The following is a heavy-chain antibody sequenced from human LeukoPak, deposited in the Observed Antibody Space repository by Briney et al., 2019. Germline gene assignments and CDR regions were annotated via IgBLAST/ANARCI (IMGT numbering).Heavy chain of an antibody. CDR3: ARSMGRGAAYGL. Sequence: ASVKVSCKASGYTFTSYDINWVRQAPGQGLEWIGEINPIYGIANYAQKYQGRVTITVDDSTNTVDINLRSLRGEDTAMYFCARSMGRGAAYGLWGQGTLVIVSS. CDR2: INPIYGIA. CDR1: GYTFTSYD. V-gene: IGHV1-69*13. D-gene: IGHD3-10*01. J-gene: IGHJ4*03.